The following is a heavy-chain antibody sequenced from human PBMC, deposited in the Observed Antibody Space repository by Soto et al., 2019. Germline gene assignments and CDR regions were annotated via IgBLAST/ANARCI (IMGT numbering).Heavy chain of an antibody. CDR3: AKDFPMQWLAYYFDY. D-gene: IGHD6-19*01. Sequence: QVQLVESGGGVVQPGRSLRLSCAASGFTFSSYGMHWVRQAPGKGLEWVAVISYDGSNKYYADSVKGRFTISRDNSKNTLYLQMNSLRAEDTAVYYCAKDFPMQWLAYYFDYWGLGTLVTVSS. CDR1: GFTFSSYG. V-gene: IGHV3-30*18. CDR2: ISYDGSNK. J-gene: IGHJ4*02.